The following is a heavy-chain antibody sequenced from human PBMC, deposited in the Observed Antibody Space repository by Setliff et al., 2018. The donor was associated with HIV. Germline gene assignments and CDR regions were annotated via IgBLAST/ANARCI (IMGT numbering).Heavy chain of an antibody. J-gene: IGHJ2*01. D-gene: IGHD3-22*01. CDR3: ARVPTTDYYDGSGYHAPLWYFDV. Sequence: SETLSLTCTVSGGSISSSSYYWGWIRQPPGKGLEWIGSIYYSGSTYYNPSLKSRVTISADTSKNQFSLKLSSVTAADTAVYYCARVPTTDYYDGSGYHAPLWYFDVWGRGTLVTVSS. CDR1: GGSISSSSYY. V-gene: IGHV4-39*07. CDR2: IYYSGST.